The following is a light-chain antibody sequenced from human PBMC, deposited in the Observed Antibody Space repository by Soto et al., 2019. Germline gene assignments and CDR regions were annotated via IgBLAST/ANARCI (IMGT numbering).Light chain of an antibody. Sequence: QSVLTQPPSVSGAPGQRVTISCTGSSSDIGAGYDVHWYQQLPGTAPKLLIYHNTNRPSGVPDRFSGSKSGTSASLAITGLQAEDEADYYCQSYDSSLSSPVFGTGTKVTVL. V-gene: IGLV1-40*01. J-gene: IGLJ1*01. CDR1: SSDIGAGYD. CDR3: QSYDSSLSSPV. CDR2: HNT.